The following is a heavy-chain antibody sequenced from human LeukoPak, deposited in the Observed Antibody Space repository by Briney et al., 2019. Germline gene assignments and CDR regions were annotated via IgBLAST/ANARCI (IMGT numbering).Heavy chain of an antibody. CDR2: IKTDGSST. CDR3: AREFIEEGYGDYHAGRGWFDP. Sequence: GGSLRLSCAASGFTFSDYWMHWVRQAPGKGLVWIAHIKTDGSSTKYADSVQGRFTISRDNAKNTLYLQMNSLRAEDTAVYYCAREFIEEGYGDYHAGRGWFDPWGQGTLVTVSS. J-gene: IGHJ5*02. V-gene: IGHV3-74*01. CDR1: GFTFSDYW. D-gene: IGHD4-17*01.